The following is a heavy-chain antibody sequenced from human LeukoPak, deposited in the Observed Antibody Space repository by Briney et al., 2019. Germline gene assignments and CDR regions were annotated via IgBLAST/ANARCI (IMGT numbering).Heavy chain of an antibody. CDR1: GYTFTGYY. J-gene: IGHJ6*02. CDR2: INPNSGGT. D-gene: IGHD2-2*01. Sequence: ASVRVSCKASGYTFTGYYMHWVRKAPGQGLEWMGWINPNSGGTNYAQKFQGRVTMTRDTSISTAYMELSRLRSDDTAVYYCARVVPAAISYYYYGMDVWGQGTTVTVSS. V-gene: IGHV1-2*02. CDR3: ARVVPAAISYYYYGMDV.